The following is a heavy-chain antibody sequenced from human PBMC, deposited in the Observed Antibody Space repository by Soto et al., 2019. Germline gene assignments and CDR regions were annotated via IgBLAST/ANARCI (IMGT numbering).Heavy chain of an antibody. CDR3: VRWDSGNPEN. J-gene: IGHJ4*02. Sequence: EVQLVESGGGLVQPGGSLRLSCVVSGFTLSDHYIDWVRQAPGKGLEWVGRTKNKAQRYTTEYAASVKGRFTISRDDSENSVYLQMNSLKTEETAVYYCVRWDSGNPENWGQGTVVTVSS. D-gene: IGHD1-26*01. CDR2: TKNKAQRYTT. CDR1: GFTLSDHY. V-gene: IGHV3-72*01.